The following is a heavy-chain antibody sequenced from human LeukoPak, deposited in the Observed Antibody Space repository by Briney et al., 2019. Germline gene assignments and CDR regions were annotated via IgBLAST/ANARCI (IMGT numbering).Heavy chain of an antibody. J-gene: IGHJ3*02. CDR2: INPSGGST. CDR1: GYRFSDFG. Sequence: WASVKVSCKASGYRFSDFGMNWVRQAPGQGLEWMGIINPSGGSTSYAQKFQGRVTMTRDMSTSTVYMELSSLRSEDTAVYYCARVKREGSGWSAIGAFDIWGQGTMVTVSS. D-gene: IGHD6-19*01. V-gene: IGHV1-46*01. CDR3: ARVKREGSGWSAIGAFDI.